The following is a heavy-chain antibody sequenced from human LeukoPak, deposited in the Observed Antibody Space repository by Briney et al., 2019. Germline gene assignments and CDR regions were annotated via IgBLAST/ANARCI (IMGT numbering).Heavy chain of an antibody. CDR2: ISYDGSNK. Sequence: GGSLRLSCAASGFTFSSYGTHWVRQAPGKGLEWVAVISYDGSNKYYADSVKGRFTISRDNSKNTLYLQMNSLRAEDTAVYYCAKDLRGYSYGLYFDYWGQGTLVTVSS. D-gene: IGHD5-18*01. J-gene: IGHJ4*02. V-gene: IGHV3-30*18. CDR3: AKDLRGYSYGLYFDY. CDR1: GFTFSSYG.